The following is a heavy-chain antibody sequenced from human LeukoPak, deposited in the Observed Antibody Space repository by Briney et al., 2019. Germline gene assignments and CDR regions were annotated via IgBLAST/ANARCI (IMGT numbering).Heavy chain of an antibody. CDR1: GYTFTGYY. CDR2: INPNSGGT. D-gene: IGHD3-10*01. V-gene: IGHV1-2*02. J-gene: IGHJ3*02. CDR3: ATSHYYGSGRDAFDI. Sequence: GASVKVSCKASGYTFTGYYMHWVRQAPGQGLEWMGWINPNSGGTNYAQKFQGRVTMTRDTSISTAYMELSRLRSDDTAVYYCATSHYYGSGRDAFDIWGQGTMVTVSS.